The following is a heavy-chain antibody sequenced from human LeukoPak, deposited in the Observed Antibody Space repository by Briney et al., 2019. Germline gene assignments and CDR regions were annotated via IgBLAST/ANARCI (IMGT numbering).Heavy chain of an antibody. D-gene: IGHD3-22*01. CDR3: ARILSDDSSGYYYSDY. CDR2: IDWDDDK. J-gene: IGHJ4*02. V-gene: IGHV2-70*11. CDR1: GVSLSTSGMC. Sequence: SGPTLGDPTQPLTLTCTFSGVSLSTSGMCVSWIRQPPGKALEWLARIDWDDDKYYSTSLKTRLTISKDTSKNQVVLTMTNMDPVDTATYYCARILSDDSSGYYYSDYWGQGTLVTVSS.